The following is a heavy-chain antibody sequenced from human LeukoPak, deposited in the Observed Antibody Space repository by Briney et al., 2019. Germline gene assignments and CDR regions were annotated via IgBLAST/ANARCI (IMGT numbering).Heavy chain of an antibody. CDR2: IYYSGST. J-gene: IGHJ6*03. D-gene: IGHD6-6*01. CDR1: GGSISSYY. V-gene: IGHV4-59*12. Sequence: PSETLSLTCTVSGGSISSYYWSWIRQPPGKGLEWIGYIYYSGSTNYNPSLKSRVTISVDTSKNQCSLKLSSVTAADTAVYYCARGRGIAARPRYYYYMDVWGKGPTVTVSS. CDR3: ARGRGIAARPRYYYYMDV.